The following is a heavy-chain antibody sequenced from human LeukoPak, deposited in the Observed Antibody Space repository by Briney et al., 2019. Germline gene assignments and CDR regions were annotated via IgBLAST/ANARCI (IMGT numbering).Heavy chain of an antibody. Sequence: GGSLRLSCAASGFTFSSYAMSWVRQAPGKGLEWVSGISGSGGATYYADSVKGRFTISRDNSKNTLYLQMNSLRVEDTAVYYCAKDLAPTIYWGQGTLATVSS. D-gene: IGHD2-2*01. CDR1: GFTFSSYA. J-gene: IGHJ4*02. V-gene: IGHV3-23*01. CDR2: ISGSGGAT. CDR3: AKDLAPTIY.